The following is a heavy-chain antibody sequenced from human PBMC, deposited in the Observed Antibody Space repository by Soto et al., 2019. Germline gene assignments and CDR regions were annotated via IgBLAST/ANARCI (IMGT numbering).Heavy chain of an antibody. V-gene: IGHV3-11*05. Sequence: QVQLVESGGGLVKPGGSLRLSCAASGFTFSDYYMSWIRQAPGKGLAWVSYISSSSSYIKYADSMKGRFTISRDNAKNSLYLQMNSLRAEDTAVYYCARGRVVGATPGAFDIWGQGTMVTVSS. CDR1: GFTFSDYY. CDR3: ARGRVVGATPGAFDI. D-gene: IGHD1-26*01. J-gene: IGHJ3*02. CDR2: ISSSSSYI.